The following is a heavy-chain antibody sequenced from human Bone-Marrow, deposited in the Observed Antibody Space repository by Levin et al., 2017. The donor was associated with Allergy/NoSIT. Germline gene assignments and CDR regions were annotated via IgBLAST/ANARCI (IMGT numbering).Heavy chain of an antibody. Sequence: SETLSLTCTVSGGSISNYRWSWVRQPPGKALEFIGYFYNSENTNYNPSLKSRVTISLDTSNNQISLHLDSVTAADTAVYYCAKMFRGAYSHYYHGLDVWGQGITVTVSS. CDR3: AKMFRGAYSHYYHGLDV. CDR2: FYNSENT. J-gene: IGHJ6*02. V-gene: IGHV4-4*08. CDR1: GGSISNYR. D-gene: IGHD2-15*01.